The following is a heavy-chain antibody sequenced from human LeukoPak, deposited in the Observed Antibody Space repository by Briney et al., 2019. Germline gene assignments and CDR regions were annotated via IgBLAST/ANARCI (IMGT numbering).Heavy chain of an antibody. CDR3: ARHGPVAGTFSYGMDV. CDR2: IYPGDSDT. V-gene: IGHV5-51*01. Sequence: GESLKISCKGSGYSFTNYWIGWVRQMPGKGLEWMGIIYPGDSDTRYSPSFQGQVTISADKSTSTAYMQWSSLEASDSAMYYCARHGPVAGTFSYGMDVWGQGTTVTVSS. CDR1: GYSFTNYW. J-gene: IGHJ6*02. D-gene: IGHD6-19*01.